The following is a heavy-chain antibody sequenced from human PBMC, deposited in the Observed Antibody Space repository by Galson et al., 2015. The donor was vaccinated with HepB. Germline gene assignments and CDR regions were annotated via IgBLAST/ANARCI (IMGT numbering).Heavy chain of an antibody. CDR2: ISYDGSNK. J-gene: IGHJ6*02. D-gene: IGHD2-2*01. V-gene: IGHV3-30*18. CDR1: GFTFSSYG. CDR3: AKGVFSSRDYYYYYGMDV. Sequence: SLRLSCAASGFTFSSYGMHWVRQAPGKGLEWVAVISYDGSNKYYTDSVKGRFTISRDKSKNTLYLQMNSLRAEDTAVYYCAKGVFSSRDYYYYYGMDVWGQGTTVTVSS.